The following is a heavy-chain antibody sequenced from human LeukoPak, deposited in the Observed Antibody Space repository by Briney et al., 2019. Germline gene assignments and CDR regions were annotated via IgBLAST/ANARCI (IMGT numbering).Heavy chain of an antibody. V-gene: IGHV1-8*01. CDR1: GYTFTSYD. D-gene: IGHD3-3*01. CDR2: MDPNSGNT. CDR3: ARADDFWSPSRPGY. Sequence: VASVKVSCKASGYTFTSYDINWVRQATGQGLEWMGWMDPNSGNTGYAQKFQGRVTMTRDTSTSTVYMELSSLRSEDTAVYYCARADDFWSPSRPGYWGQGTLVTVSS. J-gene: IGHJ4*02.